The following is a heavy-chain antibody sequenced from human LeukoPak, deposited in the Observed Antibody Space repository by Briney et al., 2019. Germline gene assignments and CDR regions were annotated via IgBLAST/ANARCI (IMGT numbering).Heavy chain of an antibody. CDR2: IYYSGGT. V-gene: IGHV4-59*01. Sequence: SETLSLTCTVSGGSISSYYWSWIRQPPGKGLEWIGYIYYSGGTNYNPSLKSRVTISVDTSKNQFSLKLSSVTAADTAVYYCARDRGDYAIDYWGQGTLVTVSS. CDR3: ARDRGDYAIDY. J-gene: IGHJ4*02. CDR1: GGSISSYY. D-gene: IGHD4-17*01.